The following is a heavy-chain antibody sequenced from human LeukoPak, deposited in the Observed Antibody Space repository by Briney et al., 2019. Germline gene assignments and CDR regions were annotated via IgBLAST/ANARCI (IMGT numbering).Heavy chain of an antibody. CDR2: IIPIFGTA. V-gene: IGHV1-69*05. D-gene: IGHD3-10*01. Sequence: SVKVSCKASGGTFSSYAISWVRQAPGQGLEWMGGIIPIFGTANYAQKFQGRVTITTDESTSTAYMELSSLRSEDTAVYYCASSPVFSPGGSYNWFDPWGQGTLVTVSS. J-gene: IGHJ5*02. CDR1: GGTFSSYA. CDR3: ASSPVFSPGGSYNWFDP.